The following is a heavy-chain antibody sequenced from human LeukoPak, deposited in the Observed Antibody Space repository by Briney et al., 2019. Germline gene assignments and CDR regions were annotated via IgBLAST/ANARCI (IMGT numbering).Heavy chain of an antibody. CDR3: AKDSGDRVFDY. D-gene: IGHD4-17*01. V-gene: IGHV3-30*18. CDR1: GFTFSSYG. CDR2: ISYDGSNK. J-gene: IGHJ4*02. Sequence: GGSLRLSCAASGFTFSSYGMHWVRQAPGKGLEWVAVISYDGSNKYYADSVKGRFTISRDNSKNTLYLQMNSLRAEDTAVYYCAKDSGDRVFDYWGQGTLVTVSS.